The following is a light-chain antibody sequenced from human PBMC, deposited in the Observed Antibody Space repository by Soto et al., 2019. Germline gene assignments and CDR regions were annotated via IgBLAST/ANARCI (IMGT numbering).Light chain of an antibody. CDR1: QSISSW. CDR3: QQYESLRRFT. V-gene: IGKV1-5*03. Sequence: DVQMTQSPSTLSASVGDRVTITCRASQSISSWLAWYQQKPGKAPKLLIYKASSLESGVPSRFSGSGSGTDFTFTISSLQPEDIATYYCQQYESLRRFTFGLGTKVDSK. J-gene: IGKJ3*01. CDR2: KAS.